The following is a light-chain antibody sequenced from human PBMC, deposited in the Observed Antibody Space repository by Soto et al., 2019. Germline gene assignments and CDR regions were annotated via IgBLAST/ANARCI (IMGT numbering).Light chain of an antibody. CDR3: QQYNNWPLIT. Sequence: DIVLTQSPGTLSLSPGERATLSCRASQSVSSSYLAWYQQKPGQAPRLLIYGASTRATGLPARFSGSGSGTDFTLTISSLQSEDFAIYYCQQYNNWPLITFGQGTRLEIK. V-gene: IGKV3-15*01. CDR1: QSVSSSY. J-gene: IGKJ5*01. CDR2: GAS.